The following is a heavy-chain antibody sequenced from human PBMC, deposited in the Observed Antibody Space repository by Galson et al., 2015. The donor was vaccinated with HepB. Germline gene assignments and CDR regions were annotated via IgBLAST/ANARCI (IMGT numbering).Heavy chain of an antibody. V-gene: IGHV3-30-3*01. CDR2: ISYDGSNK. D-gene: IGHD3-22*01. Sequence: SLRLSCAASGFTFSSYAMHWVRQAPGKGLEWVAVISYDGSNKYYADSVKGRFTISRDNSKNTLYLQMNSLRAEDTAVYYCAREDGYDSSGYPNYWGQGTLVTVSS. CDR1: GFTFSSYA. J-gene: IGHJ4*02. CDR3: AREDGYDSSGYPNY.